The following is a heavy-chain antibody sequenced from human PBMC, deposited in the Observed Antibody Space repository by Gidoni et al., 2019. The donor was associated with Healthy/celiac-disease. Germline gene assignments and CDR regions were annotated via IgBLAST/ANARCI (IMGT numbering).Heavy chain of an antibody. CDR2: IYYSGST. CDR1: GGSISSSSYY. V-gene: IGHV4-39*01. Sequence: QLQLQESGPGLVKPSETLSLTCTVSGGSISSSSYYWGWIRQPPGKGLEWIGSIYYSGSTYYNPSLKSRVTISVVTSKNQFSLKLSSVTAADTAVYYCARHSRIQLWPTNFDYWGQGTLVTVSS. J-gene: IGHJ4*02. D-gene: IGHD5-18*01. CDR3: ARHSRIQLWPTNFDY.